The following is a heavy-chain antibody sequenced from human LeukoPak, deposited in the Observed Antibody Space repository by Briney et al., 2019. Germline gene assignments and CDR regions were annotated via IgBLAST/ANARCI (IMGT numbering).Heavy chain of an antibody. J-gene: IGHJ4*02. CDR3: ARGGGLLRFGGSNDY. Sequence: ASVKVSCKASGYTFTGYYMHWVRQAPGQGLEWMGWINPNSGGTNYAQKFQGRVTMTRDTSISTAYMELSRLRSDDTAVYYCARGGGLLRFGGSNDYWGQGTLVTVSS. D-gene: IGHD3-10*01. CDR1: GYTFTGYY. CDR2: INPNSGGT. V-gene: IGHV1-2*02.